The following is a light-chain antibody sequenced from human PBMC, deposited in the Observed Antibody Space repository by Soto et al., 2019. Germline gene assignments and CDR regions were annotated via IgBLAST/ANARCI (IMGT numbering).Light chain of an antibody. V-gene: IGKV3-11*01. CDR2: DAS. J-gene: IGKJ5*01. CDR3: QQRKSRPPLT. CDR1: QNVEGY. Sequence: DIVLTQSPAILSLSPGESATLSCRASQNVEGYLAWYQQKPGQAPRLLIYDASNRATGIPARFSGSGSGTDFTLTTTSLEPEDFAVYYCQQRKSRPPLTFGQGTRLEIK.